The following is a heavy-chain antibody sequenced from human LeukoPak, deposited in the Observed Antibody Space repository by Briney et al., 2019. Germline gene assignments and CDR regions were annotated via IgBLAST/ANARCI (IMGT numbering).Heavy chain of an antibody. D-gene: IGHD1-14*01. CDR1: GFTISSYW. V-gene: IGHV3-7*01. Sequence: PGGSLRLSCAASGFTISSYWMNWVRQAPGKGLEWVANIKQDGSEKKYVDSVKGRFTISRDNTQNSLYLQMNNLRVEDTAVYYCARLGTLDAFDIWGQGTMVTVSS. J-gene: IGHJ3*02. CDR3: ARLGTLDAFDI. CDR2: IKQDGSEK.